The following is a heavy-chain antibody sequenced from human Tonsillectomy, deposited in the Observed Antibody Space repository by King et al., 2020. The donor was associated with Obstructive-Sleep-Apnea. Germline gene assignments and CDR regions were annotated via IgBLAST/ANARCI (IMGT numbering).Heavy chain of an antibody. CDR2: IKQDGSEK. CDR3: AREEHYYYAMDV. CDR1: GFTFNSYR. Sequence: VQLVESGGGLVQPGGSLRLSCAASGFTFNSYRMNWVRQAPGKGLEWVANIKQDGSEKYYVDSVRGRFTISRDNAKNSLYLQMNSLRAEDTAVYFCAREEHYYYAMDVWGQGTTVTVSS. V-gene: IGHV3-7*01. J-gene: IGHJ6*02.